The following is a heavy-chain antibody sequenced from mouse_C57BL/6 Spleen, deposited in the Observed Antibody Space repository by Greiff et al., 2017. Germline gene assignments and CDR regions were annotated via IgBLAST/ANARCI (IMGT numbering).Heavy chain of an antibody. Sequence: QVQLQQPGAELVRPGSSVKLSCKASGYTFTSYWMHWVKQRPIQGLEWIGNIDPSDSETHYNQKFKDKATLTADKSSSTAYMQLRSLTSEDAAVYYCARSKGAMDYWGQGTSVTVSS. CDR2: IDPSDSET. CDR1: GYTFTSYW. V-gene: IGHV1-52*01. CDR3: ARSKGAMDY. J-gene: IGHJ4*01.